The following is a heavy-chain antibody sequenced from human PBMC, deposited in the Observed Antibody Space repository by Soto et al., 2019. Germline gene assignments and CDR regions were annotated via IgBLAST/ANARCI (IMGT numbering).Heavy chain of an antibody. CDR1: GXTFSSYS. D-gene: IGHD2-2*01. CDR2: ISSSSSYI. V-gene: IGHV3-21*01. Sequence: PGGSLRLSCAASGXTFSSYSMNWVRQAPGKGLEWVSSISSSSSYIYYADSVKGRFTISRDNAKNSLYLQMNSLRAEDTAVYYCARGPIVVVPAAMIDNWFDPWGQGTLVTVSS. J-gene: IGHJ5*02. CDR3: ARGPIVVVPAAMIDNWFDP.